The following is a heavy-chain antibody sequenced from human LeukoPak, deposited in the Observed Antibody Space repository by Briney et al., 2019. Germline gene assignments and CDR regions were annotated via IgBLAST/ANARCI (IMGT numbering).Heavy chain of an antibody. Sequence: SETLSLTCAVSGGSISSSNWWNWVRQPPGKGLEWIGQIYHSGSTNYNPSLKTRVTISVDTSKNQFSLKLTSVTAADTAVYYCARGVVAAPQTFDYWGQGTLVTVSS. V-gene: IGHV4-4*02. D-gene: IGHD2-15*01. CDR2: IYHSGST. CDR1: GGSISSSNW. CDR3: ARGVVAAPQTFDY. J-gene: IGHJ4*02.